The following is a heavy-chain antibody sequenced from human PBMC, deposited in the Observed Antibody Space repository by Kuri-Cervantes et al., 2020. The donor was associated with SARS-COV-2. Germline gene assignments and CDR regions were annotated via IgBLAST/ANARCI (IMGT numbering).Heavy chain of an antibody. J-gene: IGHJ4*02. CDR2: IKQDGSEK. D-gene: IGHD4-17*01. Sequence: GESLKISCAASGFTFDDYAMHWVRQAPGKGLEWVANIKQDGSEKYYVDSVRGRFAISRDNAKNSLDLQMNNLRAEDTALYYCARGGTSYGDYSDYWGQGTRVNVAS. CDR1: GFTFDDYA. V-gene: IGHV3-7*01. CDR3: ARGGTSYGDYSDY.